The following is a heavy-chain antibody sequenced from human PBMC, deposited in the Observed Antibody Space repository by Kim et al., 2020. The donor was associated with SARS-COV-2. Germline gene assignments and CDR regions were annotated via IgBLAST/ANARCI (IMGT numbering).Heavy chain of an antibody. D-gene: IGHD2-15*01. CDR3: ARKYCSGGSCSYFDY. Sequence: NPSITSRVTISVDTSKNQFSLKLSSVTAADTAVYYCARKYCSGGSCSYFDYWGQGTLVTVSS. J-gene: IGHJ4*02. V-gene: IGHV4-31*02.